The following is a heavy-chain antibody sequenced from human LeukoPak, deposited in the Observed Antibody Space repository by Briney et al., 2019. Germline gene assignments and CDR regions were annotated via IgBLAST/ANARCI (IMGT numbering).Heavy chain of an antibody. J-gene: IGHJ4*02. CDR2: ISSSSVYT. CDR3: ARDIERVHLWSDY. V-gene: IGHV3-11*05. D-gene: IGHD1-1*01. CDR1: GFTFSDYY. Sequence: GGSLRLSCAASGFTFSDYYMSWICQAPGKGLEWISYISSSSVYTNYADSVKGRFTISRDNTKNSLYLQMDSLRAEDTAVYYCARDIERVHLWSDYWGQGTLVTVSS.